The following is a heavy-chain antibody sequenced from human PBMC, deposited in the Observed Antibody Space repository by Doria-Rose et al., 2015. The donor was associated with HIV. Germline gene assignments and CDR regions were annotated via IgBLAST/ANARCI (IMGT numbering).Heavy chain of an antibody. J-gene: IGHJ4*02. Sequence: QESGPVLVKPTETLTLTCTVSGVSLSSPGMGVSWIRQPPGKALEWLANIFSDDERSYNTSLKSRLTSSRCTSKSQVVLTMTDMDPVDTATYYCARIKSSRWYHKYYFDFWGQGTLVIVS. CDR2: IFSDDER. V-gene: IGHV2-26*01. D-gene: IGHD6-13*01. CDR1: GVSLSSPGMG. CDR3: ARIKSSRWYHKYYFDF.